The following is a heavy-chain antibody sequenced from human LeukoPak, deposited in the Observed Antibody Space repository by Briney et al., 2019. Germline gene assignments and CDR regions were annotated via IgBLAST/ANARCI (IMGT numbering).Heavy chain of an antibody. V-gene: IGHV1-69*04. Sequence: ASVKVSCKASGYTFTSYGISWVRQAPGQGLEWMGRIIPIVGITNYAQKFQGRVTITADNSTRTAYMELSSLTSEDTAVYYCARGLHFTMVRGGTTNYYYGMDVWGQGTSVTVSS. CDR1: GYTFTSYG. CDR2: IIPIVGIT. D-gene: IGHD3-10*01. CDR3: ARGLHFTMVRGGTTNYYYGMDV. J-gene: IGHJ6*02.